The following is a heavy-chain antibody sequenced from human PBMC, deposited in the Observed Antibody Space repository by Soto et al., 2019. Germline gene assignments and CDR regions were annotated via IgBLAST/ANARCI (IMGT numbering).Heavy chain of an antibody. Sequence: GGSLRLSCAASGFTFSSYAMSWVRQAPGKGLEWVSAISGSGGSTYYADSVKGRFTISRDNSKNTLYLQMNSLRAEDTAVYYCAKVSFPRGIIGHFDYWGQGTLVTVSS. V-gene: IGHV3-23*01. CDR1: GFTFSSYA. CDR2: ISGSGGST. J-gene: IGHJ4*02. CDR3: AKVSFPRGIIGHFDY. D-gene: IGHD1-20*01.